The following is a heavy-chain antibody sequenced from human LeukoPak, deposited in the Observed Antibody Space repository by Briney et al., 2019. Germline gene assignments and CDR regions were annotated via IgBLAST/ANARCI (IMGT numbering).Heavy chain of an antibody. CDR1: GGSISSYY. V-gene: IGHV4-59*01. J-gene: IGHJ3*02. Sequence: SETLSLTCTVSGGSISSYYWSWIRQPPGKGLEWIGYIYYSGSTNYNPSLKSRVTISVDTSKNQFSLKLSSVTAADTAVYYCARSAPLIYDSIGENAFDIWGQGTMVTVSS. D-gene: IGHD3-22*01. CDR2: IYYSGST. CDR3: ARSAPLIYDSIGENAFDI.